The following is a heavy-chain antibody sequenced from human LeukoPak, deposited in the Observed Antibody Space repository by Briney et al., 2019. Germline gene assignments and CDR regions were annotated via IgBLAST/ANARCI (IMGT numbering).Heavy chain of an antibody. CDR2: IKPNSGVT. CDR3: AREPPRTMRGYYYSYMDV. CDR1: GYTFTGYY. Sequence: ASVKVSCKASGYTFTGYYIHWVRQAPGQGLEWMGWIKPNSGVTNYALKFQDRVTMTRDMSISTAHMELRRLTSDDTAVYYCAREPPRTMRGYYYSYMDVWGKGTTVTISS. V-gene: IGHV1-2*02. J-gene: IGHJ6*03.